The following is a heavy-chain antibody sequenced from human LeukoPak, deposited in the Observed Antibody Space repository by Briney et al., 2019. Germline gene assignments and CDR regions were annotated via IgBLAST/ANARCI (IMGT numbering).Heavy chain of an antibody. Sequence: PGGSLRLSCAASGFTFSSYAMHWVRQAPGKGLEWVAVISYDGSNKYYADSVKGRFTISRDNSKNTLYLQMNSLRAEDTAVYYCARTWGTYYYYYYMDVWGKGTTVTVSS. CDR1: GFTFSSYA. D-gene: IGHD7-27*01. J-gene: IGHJ6*03. CDR3: ARTWGTYYYYYYMDV. CDR2: ISYDGSNK. V-gene: IGHV3-30-3*01.